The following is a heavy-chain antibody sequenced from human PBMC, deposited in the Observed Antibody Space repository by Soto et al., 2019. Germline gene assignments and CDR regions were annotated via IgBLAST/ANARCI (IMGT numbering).Heavy chain of an antibody. J-gene: IGHJ6*03. Sequence: ASVKVSCKASGGTFSSYTISWVRQAPGQGLEWMGRIIPILGIANYAQKFQGRVTITADKSTSTAYMELSSLRSEDTAVYYCARLSGSYYNVDYYYMDVWGKRTTVTVSS. D-gene: IGHD3-10*01. CDR2: IIPILGIA. CDR3: ARLSGSYYNVDYYYMDV. V-gene: IGHV1-69*02. CDR1: GGTFSSYT.